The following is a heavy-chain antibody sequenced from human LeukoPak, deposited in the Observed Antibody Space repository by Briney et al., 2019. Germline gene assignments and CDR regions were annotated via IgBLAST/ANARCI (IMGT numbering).Heavy chain of an antibody. Sequence: GGSLRLSCAASGFTFSTYALHWVRQAPGKGLEWVAVIAADGKDKHHADSAKGRFTISRDNSKNTLYLQMNSLRTEDTAVYYCARDVRRAARYYFDYWGQGTLVTVSS. J-gene: IGHJ4*02. V-gene: IGHV3-30*04. CDR3: ARDVRRAARYYFDY. CDR2: IAADGKDK. CDR1: GFTFSTYA. D-gene: IGHD6-25*01.